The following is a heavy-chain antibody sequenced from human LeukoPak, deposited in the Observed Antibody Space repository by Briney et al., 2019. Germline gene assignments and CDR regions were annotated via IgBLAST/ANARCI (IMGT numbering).Heavy chain of an antibody. CDR2: TSSDGKTT. J-gene: IGHJ5*02. CDR3: ASRSINWYKGNNWFDP. D-gene: IGHD6-13*01. CDR1: GFTFTDYS. Sequence: GGSLRLSCAASGFTFTDYSMNWIRQAPGWGLECISYTSSDGKTTWYADSVKGRFTVSRDNAKNSLYLHMNSLRVEDTALYYCASRSINWYKGNNWFDPWGQGTLVTVSS. V-gene: IGHV3-48*01.